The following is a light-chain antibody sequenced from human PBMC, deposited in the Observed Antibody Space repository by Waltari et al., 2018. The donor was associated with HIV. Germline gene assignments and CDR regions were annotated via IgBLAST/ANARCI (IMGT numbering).Light chain of an antibody. CDR2: QDN. Sequence: SFEVTQSPSVSVSPGQSATITCSGAKLGDRYASWYQQKPGQSPLLVIYQDNKRPPGIPVRFSGSNSGNTATLTISGTQPMDEADYFCQTWDSNTVVFGTGTKVTVL. CDR1: KLGDRY. V-gene: IGLV3-1*01. J-gene: IGLJ1*01. CDR3: QTWDSNTVV.